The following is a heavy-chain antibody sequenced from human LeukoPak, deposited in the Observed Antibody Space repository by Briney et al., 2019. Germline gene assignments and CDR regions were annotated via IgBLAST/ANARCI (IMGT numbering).Heavy chain of an antibody. D-gene: IGHD2-8*01. CDR3: ARARMVYAFYYYYYMDV. Sequence: SETLSLICAVYGGSFSGYYWSWIRQPPGKGLEWIGEINHSGSTNYNPSLKSRVTIPVDTSKNQFSLKLSSVTAADTAVYYCARARMVYAFYYYYYMDVWGKGTTVTVSS. J-gene: IGHJ6*03. CDR2: INHSGST. CDR1: GGSFSGYY. V-gene: IGHV4-34*01.